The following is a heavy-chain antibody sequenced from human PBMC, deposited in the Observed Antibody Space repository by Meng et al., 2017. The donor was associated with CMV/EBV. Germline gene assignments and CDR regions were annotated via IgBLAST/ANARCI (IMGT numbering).Heavy chain of an antibody. CDR2: ISYDGSNK. D-gene: IGHD1-26*01. V-gene: IGHV3-30*04. CDR1: GFTFSSYA. CDR3: ARGSAYSGSCVDY. J-gene: IGHJ4*02. Sequence: SCAASGFTFSSYAMHWVRQAPGKGLEWVAVISYDGSNKYYADSVKGRFTISRDNSKNTLYLQMNSLRAGDTAVYYCARGSAYSGSCVDYWGQGTLVTVSS.